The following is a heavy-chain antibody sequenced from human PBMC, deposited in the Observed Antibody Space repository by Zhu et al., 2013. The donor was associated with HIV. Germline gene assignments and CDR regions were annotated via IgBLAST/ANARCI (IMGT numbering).Heavy chain of an antibody. Sequence: QVQLVQSGAEVKKPGSSVKVSCKASGGTFSSYAISWVRQAPGQGLEWMGGIIPIFGTANYAQKFQGRVTITADESTSTAYMELSSLRSEDTAVYYCARALDQQLASPYYYYYYGMDVWGQGTTVTVSS. CDR3: ARALDQQLASPYYYYYYGMDV. CDR1: GGTFSSYA. J-gene: IGHJ6*02. V-gene: IGHV1-69*01. D-gene: IGHD6-13*01. CDR2: IIPIFGTA.